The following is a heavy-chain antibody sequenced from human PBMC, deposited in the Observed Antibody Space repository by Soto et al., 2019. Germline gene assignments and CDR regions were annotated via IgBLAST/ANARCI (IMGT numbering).Heavy chain of an antibody. J-gene: IGHJ3*02. CDR1: GYTFTSYG. V-gene: IGHV1-8*02. CDR2: MNPNSGNT. Sequence: ASVKVSCKASGYTFTSYGINWVRQATGQGLEWMGWMNPNSGNTGYAQKFQGRVTMTRNTSISTAYMELSSLRSEDTAVYYCARASNWNYIISGYDAFDIWGQGTMVTVSS. CDR3: ARASNWNYIISGYDAFDI. D-gene: IGHD1-7*01.